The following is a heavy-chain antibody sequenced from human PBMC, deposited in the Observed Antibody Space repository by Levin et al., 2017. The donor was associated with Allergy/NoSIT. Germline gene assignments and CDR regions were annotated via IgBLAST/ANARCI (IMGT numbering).Heavy chain of an antibody. CDR2: IIPIFGTA. V-gene: IGHV1-69*06. CDR3: ARLSHAVPSYYYYYYGMDG. J-gene: IGHJ6*02. CDR1: GGTFSSYA. Sequence: KISCKASGGTFSSYAISWVRQAPGQGLEWMGGIIPIFGTANYAQKFQGRVTITADKSTSTAYMELSSLRSEDTAVYYCARLSHAVPSYYYYYYGMDGWGQGTTVTVSS. D-gene: IGHD2-2*01.